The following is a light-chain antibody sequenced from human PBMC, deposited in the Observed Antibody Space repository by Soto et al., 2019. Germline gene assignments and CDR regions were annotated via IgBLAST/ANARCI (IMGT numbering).Light chain of an antibody. CDR3: QQYNNYWT. CDR2: KAS. Sequence: DIQMTQSPSTLSASVGDRVTITCRASQIISNWLAWYQQKPGKAPKLLIYKASSLESGVPSRFSGSGSGTKFTLTISSLQPDDFATYYCQQYNNYWTFGQGTKVEIK. J-gene: IGKJ1*01. CDR1: QIISNW. V-gene: IGKV1-5*03.